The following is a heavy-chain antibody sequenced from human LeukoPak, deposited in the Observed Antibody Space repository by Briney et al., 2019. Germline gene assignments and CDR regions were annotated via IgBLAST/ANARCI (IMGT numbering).Heavy chain of an antibody. D-gene: IGHD6-19*01. CDR2: ISYDGSNK. J-gene: IGHJ4*02. Sequence: GGSLRLSCAASGFVFRSYAMNWVRQAPGKGLEWVAVISYDGSNKYYADSVKGRFTISRDNSKNTLYLQMNSLRAEDTAVYYCARDRAPLSIAVAGTSDYWGQGTLVTVSS. V-gene: IGHV3-30-3*01. CDR1: GFVFRSYA. CDR3: ARDRAPLSIAVAGTSDY.